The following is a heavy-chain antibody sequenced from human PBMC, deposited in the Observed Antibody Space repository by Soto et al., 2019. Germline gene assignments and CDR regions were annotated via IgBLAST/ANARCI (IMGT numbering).Heavy chain of an antibody. D-gene: IGHD6-19*01. CDR1: GFGFSGSA. CDR2: IRTKANSYAT. CDR3: TSEWLGPFGY. Sequence: EVKLVESGGGLVQPGGSLELSCAASGFGFSGSAVHWVRQASGKSLEWVGGIRTKANSYATAYAASVKGRFTISRDDSKNTAYLQMNSLKTEDTAVYYCTSEWLGPFGYWGQGTLVTVSS. V-gene: IGHV3-73*01. J-gene: IGHJ4*02.